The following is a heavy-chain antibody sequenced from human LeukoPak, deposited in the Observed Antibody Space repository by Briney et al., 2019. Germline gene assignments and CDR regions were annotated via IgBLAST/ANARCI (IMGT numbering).Heavy chain of an antibody. CDR2: INQDGSEK. V-gene: IGHV3-7*05. D-gene: IGHD4-17*01. Sequence: GGSLRLSCAASGFTFRNYWMSWVRQAPGKGLEWVANINQDGSEKYYVDSVKGRFTISRDNAKTSLYLQMNTLRAEDTAAYYCARDKSYGDSEDYWSQGTLVTVSS. CDR1: GFTFRNYW. CDR3: ARDKSYGDSEDY. J-gene: IGHJ4*02.